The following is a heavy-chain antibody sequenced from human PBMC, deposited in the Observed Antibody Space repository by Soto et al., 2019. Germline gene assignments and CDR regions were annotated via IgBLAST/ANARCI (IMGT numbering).Heavy chain of an antibody. CDR1: GYTFTSYG. D-gene: IGHD3-22*01. CDR3: ARSARYYYDSSGEYYYYGIDV. J-gene: IGHJ6*02. V-gene: IGHV1-18*01. Sequence: QVQLVQSGAEVKKPGASVKVSCKASGYTFTSYGISWVRQAPGQGLEWMGWISAYNGNTNYAQKRQGRVNMTTDTSTSTAYMELRSLKSDDADGYYCARSARYYYDSSGEYYYYGIDVWGQGTTVTVSS. CDR2: ISAYNGNT.